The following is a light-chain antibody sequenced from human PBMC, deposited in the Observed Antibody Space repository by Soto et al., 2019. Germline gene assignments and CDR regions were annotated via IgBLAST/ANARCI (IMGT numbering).Light chain of an antibody. CDR1: SSNIGNNY. V-gene: IGLV1-51*01. Sequence: QSVLTQPPSVSAAPGQKVTISCSGSSSNIGNNYVSWYQQLPGTAPQLLIYDNIDRPSGIPDRFSGSKSGTSATLGITGLQTGDEADYYCGTWDSSLSAVVFGGGTKLTVL. J-gene: IGLJ2*01. CDR2: DNI. CDR3: GTWDSSLSAVV.